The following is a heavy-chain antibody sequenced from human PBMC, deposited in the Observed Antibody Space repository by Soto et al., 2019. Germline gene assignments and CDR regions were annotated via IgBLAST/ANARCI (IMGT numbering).Heavy chain of an antibody. CDR2: IYDTGISGYTPST. CDR3: ARGEDAFFYYGLGV. CDR1: GGSITSSY. V-gene: IGHV4-59*01. Sequence: SETLSLTCTFSGGSITSSYWSWIRRPPGKGLEWIAYIYDTGISGYTPSTSYNPSLKSRVTMSVDTSKSQFSLKLTSVTAADTAVYYCARGEDAFFYYGLGVWGQGITVTVSS. J-gene: IGHJ6*02.